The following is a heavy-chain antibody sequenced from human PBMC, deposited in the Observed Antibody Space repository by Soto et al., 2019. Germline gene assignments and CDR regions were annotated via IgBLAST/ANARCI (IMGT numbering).Heavy chain of an antibody. Sequence: QVLESGGNSVQSGGSLRLSCAASGFTFDTYTMSWVRLAPGKGLEWVSAISASGDTTYYADSVKGRFTVSRDNSKTTLFVPMDSLRVEDTALSYCVTHWGGTTVLREVAVWGHGTAVTVSS. CDR3: VTHWGGTTVLREVAV. J-gene: IGHJ6*02. CDR1: GFTFDTYT. CDR2: ISASGDTT. D-gene: IGHD3-10*01. V-gene: IGHV3-23*01.